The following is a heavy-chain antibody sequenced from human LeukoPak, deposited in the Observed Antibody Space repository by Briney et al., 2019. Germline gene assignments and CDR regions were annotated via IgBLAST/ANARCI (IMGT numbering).Heavy chain of an antibody. J-gene: IGHJ4*02. CDR1: GFTVSSNY. CDR3: ARDLGYSYGFDY. Sequence: GGSLRLSCAASGFTVSSNYMSWVRQAPGKGLEWVSVIYSGGSTYYADSVKGRFTISRDNSKNTLYLQMNSLRAEDTAVYYCARDLGYSYGFDYWGQGTLVTVSS. CDR2: IYSGGST. D-gene: IGHD5-18*01. V-gene: IGHV3-66*01.